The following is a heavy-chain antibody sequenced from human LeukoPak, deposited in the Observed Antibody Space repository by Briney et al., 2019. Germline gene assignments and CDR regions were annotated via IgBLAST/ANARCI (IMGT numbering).Heavy chain of an antibody. Sequence: PGGSLKLSCAASGFTFSSYSMNWVRQAPGKGLEWVSSISSSGSYIYYADSMKGRFTISRDNAQNSVSLQMNSLRAEDTAVYYCARHDYGGNARDYWGQGTLVTVSS. CDR2: ISSSGSYI. J-gene: IGHJ4*02. D-gene: IGHD4-23*01. CDR1: GFTFSSYS. CDR3: ARHDYGGNARDY. V-gene: IGHV3-21*01.